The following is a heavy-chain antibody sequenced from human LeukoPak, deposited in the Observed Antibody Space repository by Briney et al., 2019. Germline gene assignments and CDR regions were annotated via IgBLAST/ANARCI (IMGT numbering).Heavy chain of an antibody. CDR1: GFSFSVFW. J-gene: IGHJ4*02. V-gene: IGHV3-74*01. Sequence: GGSLRLSCAASGFSFSVFWMHWVRQAPGKGPVWVSRIKTDGSITDYADSVKGRFTISRDNAKNTLYLQMNSLRAEDTAVYYCASRIDYWGQGTLVTVSS. CDR2: IKTDGSIT. CDR3: ASRIDY.